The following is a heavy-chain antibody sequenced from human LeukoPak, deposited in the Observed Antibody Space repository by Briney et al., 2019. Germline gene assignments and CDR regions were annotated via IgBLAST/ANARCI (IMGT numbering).Heavy chain of an antibody. Sequence: PSETLSLTCTVAGGSISNYYCSWIRQPPGEVREWIAYLHYSGSTNYNPSLKSRVTTSVDTSKNQFSLKLSSVTAADTAVYYCARSIAGTRSKFDYWGQGTVVTVSS. CDR2: LHYSGST. CDR1: GGSISNYY. D-gene: IGHD1/OR15-1a*01. J-gene: IGHJ4*02. V-gene: IGHV4-59*08. CDR3: ARSIAGTRSKFDY.